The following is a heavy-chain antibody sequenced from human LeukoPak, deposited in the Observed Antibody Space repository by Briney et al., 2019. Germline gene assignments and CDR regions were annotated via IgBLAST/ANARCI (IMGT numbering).Heavy chain of an antibody. D-gene: IGHD4-23*01. Sequence: GGSLRLSCAASGFTLSSYWMSWVRQAPGKGLEWVANIKQDGSEKYYVDSVKGRFTISRDNAKNSLYLQMNSLRAEDTAVYYCARWVKGYFDYWGQGTLVTVSS. CDR3: ARWVKGYFDY. CDR1: GFTLSSYW. J-gene: IGHJ4*02. CDR2: IKQDGSEK. V-gene: IGHV3-7*03.